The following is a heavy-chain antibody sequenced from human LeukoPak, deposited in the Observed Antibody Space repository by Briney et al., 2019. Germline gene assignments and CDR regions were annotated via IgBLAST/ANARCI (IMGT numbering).Heavy chain of an antibody. CDR1: GFTFNSYS. Sequence: GGSLRLSCAATGFTFNSYSMNWVRQAPGKGLEWISSISTTNYIYYADSVKGRFTTSRDNAKKSLYLQMNSLRAEDTAVYYCARDQVPGYWGQGTLVTVSS. CDR2: ISTTNYI. V-gene: IGHV3-21*01. CDR3: ARDQVPGY. J-gene: IGHJ4*02.